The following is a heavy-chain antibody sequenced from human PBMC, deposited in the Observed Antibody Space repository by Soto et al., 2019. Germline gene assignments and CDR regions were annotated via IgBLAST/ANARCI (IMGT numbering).Heavy chain of an antibody. CDR3: AKDYYDSREESPTFDY. V-gene: IGHV3-9*01. D-gene: IGHD3-22*01. CDR2: ISWNSGSI. J-gene: IGHJ4*02. CDR1: GFTFDDYA. Sequence: EVQLVESGGGLVQPGRSLRLSCAASGFTFDDYAMHWVRQAPGKGLEWVSGISWNSGSIGYADSVKGRFTISRDNAKNSLYLQMNSLRAEDTALYYCAKDYYDSREESPTFDYWGQGTLVTVSS.